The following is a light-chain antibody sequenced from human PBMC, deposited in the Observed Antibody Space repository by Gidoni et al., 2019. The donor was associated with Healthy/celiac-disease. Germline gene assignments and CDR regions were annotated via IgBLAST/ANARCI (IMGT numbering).Light chain of an antibody. CDR3: QQYGSSPGT. Sequence: EIVFTQSPGTLSLSPVERATLSCRASQSVSSSYLAWYQQKPGQAPRLLIYGASSRAPGIPDRFSGSGSGTDFTLTISRLEPEDFAVYYCQQYGSSPGTFGKGTKVEIK. CDR1: QSVSSSY. J-gene: IGKJ1*01. V-gene: IGKV3-20*01. CDR2: GAS.